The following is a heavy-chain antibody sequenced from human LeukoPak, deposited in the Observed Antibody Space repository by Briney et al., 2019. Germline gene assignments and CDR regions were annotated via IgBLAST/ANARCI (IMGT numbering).Heavy chain of an antibody. V-gene: IGHV3-74*03. J-gene: IGHJ4*02. CDR1: GFTFSSYW. CDR2: LHCDGSST. CDR3: AMRRGYTYGDDY. D-gene: IGHD5-18*01. Sequence: GGSLRLSCAASGFTFSSYWMLWVRQAPGKGLVWVSRLHCDGSSTAYADSVKGRFTISRDNAKNTLYLQMNTLRAEDTAVYYCAMRRGYTYGDDYWGQGTMVTVSS.